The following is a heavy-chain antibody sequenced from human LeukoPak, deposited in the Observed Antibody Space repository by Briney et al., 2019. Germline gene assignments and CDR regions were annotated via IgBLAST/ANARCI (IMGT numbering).Heavy chain of an antibody. CDR1: GFTFSSYS. CDR2: ISSSSGYI. Sequence: PGGSLSLSCAASGFTFSSYSMNWLRQAPGRGLEWVSSISSSSGYIYYADSERGRFTISRDNAKNSLYLQMNSLRAEDTAVYYCARGPGYDFWSGYYYDYWGQGTLVTVSS. J-gene: IGHJ4*02. D-gene: IGHD3-3*01. V-gene: IGHV3-21*01. CDR3: ARGPGYDFWSGYYYDY.